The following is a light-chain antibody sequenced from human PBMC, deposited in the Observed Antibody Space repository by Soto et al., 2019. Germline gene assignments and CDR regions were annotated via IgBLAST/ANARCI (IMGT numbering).Light chain of an antibody. CDR3: SSYTNINTRACV. J-gene: IGLJ1*01. Sequence: QSALTQPASVSGSPGQSITISCTGTSGDIGSYNRVSWYQQHPGKAPKLIIYEVTDRPSGVSNRFSGSKSGNTASLTISGLQAEDEAVYYCSSYTNINTRACVFGSGTKVTV. CDR1: SGDIGSYNR. V-gene: IGLV2-14*01. CDR2: EVT.